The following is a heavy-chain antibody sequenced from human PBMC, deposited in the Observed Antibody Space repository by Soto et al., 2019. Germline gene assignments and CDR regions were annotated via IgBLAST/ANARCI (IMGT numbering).Heavy chain of an antibody. CDR2: ISAYNGNT. CDR1: GYTFTNYG. CDR3: ARDSGMDYGEAPDY. Sequence: ASVKVSCKASGYTFTNYGIIWVRQAPGQGLEWMGWISAYNGNTNYAQKLQGRVTMTTDTSTSTAYMELRSLRSDDTAVYYCARDSGMDYGEAPDYWGQGTLVTVSS. D-gene: IGHD4-17*01. J-gene: IGHJ4*02. V-gene: IGHV1-18*01.